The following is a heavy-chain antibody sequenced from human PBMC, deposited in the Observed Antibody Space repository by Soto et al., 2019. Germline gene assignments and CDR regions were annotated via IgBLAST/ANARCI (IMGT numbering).Heavy chain of an antibody. Sequence: ASVKVSCKASGYTFTGYYMHWVRQAPGQGLEWMGWINPNSGGTNYAQKFQGRVTMTRDTSISTAYMELSRLRSDDTAVYYCARAPHDFRSGYYIDYWGQGTLVTVSS. D-gene: IGHD3-3*01. CDR3: ARAPHDFRSGYYIDY. CDR1: GYTFTGYY. CDR2: INPNSGGT. J-gene: IGHJ4*02. V-gene: IGHV1-2*02.